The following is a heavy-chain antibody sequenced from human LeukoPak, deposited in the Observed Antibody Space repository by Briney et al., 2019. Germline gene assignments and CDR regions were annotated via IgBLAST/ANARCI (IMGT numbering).Heavy chain of an antibody. CDR3: ATFYSSGYYYVY. D-gene: IGHD3-22*01. Sequence: GASVKVSCKASGGSFSSYGFSWVRQAPGQGLEWMGGIMPTFDTANYAQKFQGRVTITMDESTSTSYMELRSLRSEDMAVYYCATFYSSGYYYVYWGQGTLVTVSS. V-gene: IGHV1-69*05. CDR2: IMPTFDTA. J-gene: IGHJ4*02. CDR1: GGSFSSYG.